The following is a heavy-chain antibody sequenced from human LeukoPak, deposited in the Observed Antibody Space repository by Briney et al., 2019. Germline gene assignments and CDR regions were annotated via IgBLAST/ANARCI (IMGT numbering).Heavy chain of an antibody. D-gene: IGHD6-19*01. CDR1: GFTFSSYA. V-gene: IGHV3-23*01. Sequence: GGSLRLSCAASGFTFSSYAMSWVRQAPGKGLEWVSAISGSGGSTYYADSVKGRFTISRDNSKNALYLQMNSLRAEDTAVYYCANLASSGWHSDYWGQGTLVTVSS. CDR2: ISGSGGST. CDR3: ANLASSGWHSDY. J-gene: IGHJ4*02.